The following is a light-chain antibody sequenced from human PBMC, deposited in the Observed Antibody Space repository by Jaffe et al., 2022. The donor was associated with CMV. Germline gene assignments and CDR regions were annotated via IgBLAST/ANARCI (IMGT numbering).Light chain of an antibody. V-gene: IGKV3-20*01. CDR3: QQYSGSPVT. Sequence: EIMLTQSPGTLSVSLGERATLSCRTSQSISSLYLAWYQQKPGQAPRLLIYGGTSRATGIPDRFSGSGSGTDFSLSINRLEPEDLGVYYCQQYSGSPVTFGGGTRVEI. CDR1: QSISSLY. J-gene: IGKJ4*01. CDR2: GGT.